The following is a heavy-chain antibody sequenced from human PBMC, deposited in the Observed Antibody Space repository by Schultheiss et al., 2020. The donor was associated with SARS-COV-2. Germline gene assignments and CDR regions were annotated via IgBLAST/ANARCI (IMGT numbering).Heavy chain of an antibody. CDR2: ISGNGGST. Sequence: GGSLRLSCSASGFTFSRYGMHWVRQAPGKGLEYVSTISGNGGSTYYADSVKGRFTISRDNSKNTLYLQMNSLRVEDTAIYYCAKEVNHYYYFAMDVWGQGTTVTVSS. V-gene: IGHV3-64*04. J-gene: IGHJ6*02. CDR1: GFTFSRYG. CDR3: AKEVNHYYYFAMDV.